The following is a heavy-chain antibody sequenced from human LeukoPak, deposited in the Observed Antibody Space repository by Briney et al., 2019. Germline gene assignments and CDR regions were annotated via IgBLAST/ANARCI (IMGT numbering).Heavy chain of an antibody. CDR3: ARGILTYDAFDI. V-gene: IGHV4-39*01. Sequence: ETLSLTCTVSGGSISSRSYYWGWIRQPPGKGLECIGSIYFSGSTYYNPSLKSRITISVDTSKNQFSLKLSSVTAADTAVYYCARGILTYDAFDIWGQGTMVTVSS. CDR2: IYFSGST. CDR1: GGSISSRSYY. D-gene: IGHD2/OR15-2a*01. J-gene: IGHJ3*02.